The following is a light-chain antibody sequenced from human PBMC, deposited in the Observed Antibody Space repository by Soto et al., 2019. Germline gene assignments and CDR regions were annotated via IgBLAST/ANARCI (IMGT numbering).Light chain of an antibody. J-gene: IGLJ3*02. Sequence: QSVLTQPPSASGTPGQSVAFSCSGSNSNIGGDAVNWFQHLPGTAPKLLIYSTDQRPSGVPDRFSGSKSGTPASLAISGLLSEDEADYYCASWDDRLNGWVFGGGTKLTVL. CDR3: ASWDDRLNGWV. CDR1: NSNIGGDA. CDR2: STD. V-gene: IGLV1-44*01.